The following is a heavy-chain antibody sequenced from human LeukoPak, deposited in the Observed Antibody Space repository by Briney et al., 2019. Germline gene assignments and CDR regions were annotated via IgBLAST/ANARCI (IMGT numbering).Heavy chain of an antibody. D-gene: IGHD4-23*01. V-gene: IGHV1-2*02. CDR3: ARVLSTVVTLFDY. Sequence: ASVKVSCKASGYTFTGYYMHWVRQAPGQGLEWMGWINPNSGGTNYAQKFQGRVTMTRDTSISTAYMELSRLRSDDTAVYYCARVLSTVVTLFDYWGQGTLVTVSS. CDR1: GYTFTGYY. J-gene: IGHJ4*02. CDR2: INPNSGGT.